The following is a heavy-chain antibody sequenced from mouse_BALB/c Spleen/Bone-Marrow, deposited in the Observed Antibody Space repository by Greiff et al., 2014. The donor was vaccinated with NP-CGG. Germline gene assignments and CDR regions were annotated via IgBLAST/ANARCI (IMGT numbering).Heavy chain of an antibody. J-gene: IGHJ4*01. CDR2: INPSSGYT. CDR1: AYTFTDYT. Sequence: QVQLQQSGAELARPGASVKMSCKASAYTFTDYTVHWVKQRPGQGLEWIGYINPSSGYTNYNQIFKDKATLTADKSSSTAFMQLSSLTSGDSAVYYCSRRGTFRATYYAMDYWGQGNSVTVSS. D-gene: IGHD3-1*01. V-gene: IGHV1-4*01. CDR3: SRRGTFRATYYAMDY.